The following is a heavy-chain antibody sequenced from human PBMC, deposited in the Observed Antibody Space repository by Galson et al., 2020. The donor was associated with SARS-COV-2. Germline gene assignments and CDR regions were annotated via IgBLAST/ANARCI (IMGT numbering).Heavy chain of an antibody. CDR3: ARTHDPVRGVIRGYYYYYMDV. Sequence: SGPTLVKPTQTLTLTCTFSGFSLSTSGMCVSWIRQPPGKALEWLARIDWDDDKYYSTSLKTRLTISKDTSKNQVVLTMTNMDPVDTATYYCARTHDPVRGVIRGYYYYYMDVWGKGTTVTISS. CDR2: IDWDDDK. V-gene: IGHV2-70*11. D-gene: IGHD3-10*01. J-gene: IGHJ6*03. CDR1: GFSLSTSGMC.